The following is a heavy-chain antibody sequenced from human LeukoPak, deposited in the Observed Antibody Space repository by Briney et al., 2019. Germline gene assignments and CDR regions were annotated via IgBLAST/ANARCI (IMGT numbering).Heavy chain of an antibody. J-gene: IGHJ4*02. CDR1: GFTFRNYW. CDR3: ARGSDFFDY. CDR2: INSDGSST. Sequence: GGSLRLSCATSGFTFRNYWMHWVRQAPGKGLVWVARINSDGSSTTYADSVKGRFTISRDNAKNTLYLQMNSLRAEDTAVYYCARGSDFFDYWGQGTLVTLS. V-gene: IGHV3-74*01.